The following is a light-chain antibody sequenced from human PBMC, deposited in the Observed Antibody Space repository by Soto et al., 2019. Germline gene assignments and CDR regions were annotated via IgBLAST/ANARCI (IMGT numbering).Light chain of an antibody. CDR2: EVS. CDR3: TSYTSSITYV. Sequence: QSALTQPASVSGSPGQSITISCTGTSSDVGGYNYVSWYQQHPGKAPKLMIYEVSNRPSGVSNHFSGSKSGNTASLTISGLQAEDEADYYCTSYTSSITYVFGTGTKLTVL. CDR1: SSDVGGYNY. V-gene: IGLV2-14*01. J-gene: IGLJ1*01.